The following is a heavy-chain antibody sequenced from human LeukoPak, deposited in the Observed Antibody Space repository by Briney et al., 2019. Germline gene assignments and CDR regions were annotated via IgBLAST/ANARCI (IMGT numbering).Heavy chain of an antibody. V-gene: IGHV4-34*01. CDR2: INHSGST. J-gene: IGHJ6*03. D-gene: IGHD3-10*01. CDR3: ARLIRYYGSGSYYRTYYYYYMDV. CDR1: GGSFSGYY. Sequence: SETLSLTCAVYGGSFSGYYWSWIRQPPGKGLEWIGEINHSGSTNYNPSLKSRVTISVDTSKNQFSLKLSSVTAADTAVYYRARLIRYYGSGSYYRTYYYYYMDVWGKGTTVTISS.